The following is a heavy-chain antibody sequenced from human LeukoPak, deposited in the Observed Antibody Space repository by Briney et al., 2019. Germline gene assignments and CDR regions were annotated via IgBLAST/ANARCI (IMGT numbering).Heavy chain of an antibody. J-gene: IGHJ4*02. Sequence: SQTLSLTCTVSGGSISSGNYYWSWIRQPAGKGLEWIGRIYTSGSTNYNPSLKSRVTISVDTSKNQFSLKLSSVTAADTAVYYCAREPPSKYYSDYWGQGTLVTVSS. CDR3: AREPPSKYYSDY. V-gene: IGHV4-61*02. CDR2: IYTSGST. CDR1: GGSISSGNYY.